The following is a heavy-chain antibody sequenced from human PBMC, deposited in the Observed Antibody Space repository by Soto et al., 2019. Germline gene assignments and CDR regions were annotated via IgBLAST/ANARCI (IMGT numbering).Heavy chain of an antibody. J-gene: IGHJ6*02. Sequence: SETLSLTCTVSGGSISGYYWSWIRQSAGKGLEWIGHTQSSGSTNYNSSFKSRVTMSVDTSKNQISLKLRSVTAADTAIYYCATRADRVYSYGMDVWAKGPRSPLL. CDR1: GGSISGYY. V-gene: IGHV4-4*07. CDR3: ATRADRVYSYGMDV. CDR2: TQSSGST.